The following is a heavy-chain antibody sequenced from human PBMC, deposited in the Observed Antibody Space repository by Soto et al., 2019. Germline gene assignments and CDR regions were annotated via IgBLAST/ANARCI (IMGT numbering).Heavy chain of an antibody. D-gene: IGHD3-3*01. CDR2: IYHSGST. J-gene: IGHJ6*02. CDR3: ARVMYDFWSGYYGQQEYYYYYGMDV. Sequence: SETLSLTCAVSGYSISSGYYWGWIRQPPGKGLEWIGSIYHSGSTYYNPSLKSRVTISVDTSKNQFSLKLSSVTAADTAVYYCARVMYDFWSGYYGQQEYYYYYGMDVWGQGTTVT. V-gene: IGHV4-38-2*01. CDR1: GYSISSGYY.